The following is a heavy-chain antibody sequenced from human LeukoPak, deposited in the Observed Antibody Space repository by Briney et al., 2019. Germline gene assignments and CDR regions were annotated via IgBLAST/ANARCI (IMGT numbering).Heavy chain of an antibody. CDR1: GYSISSGYY. CDR2: IYHSGST. CDR3: ARVQYYDFWSGYYPRDWFDP. D-gene: IGHD3-3*01. J-gene: IGHJ5*02. V-gene: IGHV4-38-2*02. Sequence: SETLSLTCTVSGYSISSGYYWGWIRQPPGKGLGWIGSIYHSGSTYYNPSLKSRVTISVDTSKNQFSLKLSSVTAADTAVYYCARVQYYDFWSGYYPRDWFDPWGQGTLVTVSS.